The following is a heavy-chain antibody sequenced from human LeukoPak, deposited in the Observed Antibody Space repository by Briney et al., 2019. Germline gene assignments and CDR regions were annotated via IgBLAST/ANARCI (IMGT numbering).Heavy chain of an antibody. Sequence: ASVKVSCKASGYSFTNFDVNGVRQATGQGLEWMGWMYPNSGNKGYAQKFQGRVTMTMNTSITTAYMELSSLRSEDTAVYYCARGPQWRGDYYYMDVWGRGTTVTVSS. CDR1: GYSFTNFD. V-gene: IGHV1-8*01. CDR2: MYPNSGNK. J-gene: IGHJ6*03. CDR3: ARGPQWRGDYYYMDV. D-gene: IGHD6-19*01.